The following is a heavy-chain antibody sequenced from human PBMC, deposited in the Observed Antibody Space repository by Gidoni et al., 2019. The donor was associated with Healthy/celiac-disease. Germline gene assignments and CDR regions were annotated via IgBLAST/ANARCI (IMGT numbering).Heavy chain of an antibody. Sequence: QVQLQESGPGLVKPSQTLSLTCTVSGGSISSGSYYWSWIRQPAGKGLEWIGRIYTSGSTNYNPSLKSRVTISVDTSKNQFSLKLSSVTAADTAVYYCARDKGNTAMGFYYYYGMDVWGQGTTVTVSS. CDR2: IYTSGST. CDR1: GGSISSGSYY. V-gene: IGHV4-61*02. D-gene: IGHD5-18*01. J-gene: IGHJ6*02. CDR3: ARDKGNTAMGFYYYYGMDV.